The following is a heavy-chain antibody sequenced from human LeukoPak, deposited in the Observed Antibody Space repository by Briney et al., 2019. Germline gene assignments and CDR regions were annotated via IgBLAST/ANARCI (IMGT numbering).Heavy chain of an antibody. CDR1: GFTFSSYA. V-gene: IGHV3-23*01. CDR2: ISGSGGST. CDR3: AKGTSRIAAAGKPQAFDY. D-gene: IGHD6-13*01. J-gene: IGHJ4*02. Sequence: GGSLRLSCAASGFTFSSYAMSWVRQAPGKGLGWVSAISGSGGSTYYADSVKGRFTISRDNSKNTLYLQMNSLRAEDTAVYYCAKGTSRIAAAGKPQAFDYWGQGTLVTVSS.